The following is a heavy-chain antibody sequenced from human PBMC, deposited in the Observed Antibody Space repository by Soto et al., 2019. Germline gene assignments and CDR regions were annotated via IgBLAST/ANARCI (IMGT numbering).Heavy chain of an antibody. CDR1: GYTFATST. J-gene: IGHJ4*02. Sequence: QLQLVQSGPEAQKPGSSVKVYCKASGYTFATSTISWLRQAPGQGPEWMGRIKAYSGNTNYAQKLQGRFTMTTDTSTSTAYMELRSLTTDDTAIYYCAIADYGDDDYWGQGTLVTVSS. CDR2: IKAYSGNT. CDR3: AIADYGDDDY. V-gene: IGHV1-18*01. D-gene: IGHD4-17*01.